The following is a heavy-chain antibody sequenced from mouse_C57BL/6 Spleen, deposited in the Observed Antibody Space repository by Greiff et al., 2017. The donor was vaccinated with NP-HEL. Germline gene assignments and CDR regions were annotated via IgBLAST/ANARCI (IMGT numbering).Heavy chain of an antibody. D-gene: IGHD3-2*02. J-gene: IGHJ2*01. Sequence: VKLVESGAELVRPGASVKLSCKASGYTFTDYYINWVKQRPGQGLEWIARIYPGSGNTYYNEKFKGKATLTAEKSSSTAYMQLSSLTSEDSAVYFCARTAQALYYFDYWGQGTTLTVSS. V-gene: IGHV1-76*01. CDR1: GYTFTDYY. CDR2: IYPGSGNT. CDR3: ARTAQALYYFDY.